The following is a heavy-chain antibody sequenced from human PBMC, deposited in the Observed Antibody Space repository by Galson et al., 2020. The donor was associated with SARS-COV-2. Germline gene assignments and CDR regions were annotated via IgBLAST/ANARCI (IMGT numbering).Heavy chain of an antibody. CDR2: IHSSGNT. CDR1: GRSLTSSGYY. J-gene: IGHJ4*02. D-gene: IGHD2-21*02. V-gene: IGHV4-31*11. Sequence: SETLSLTCAVSGRSLTSSGYYWSRLLQHPGKGLEWLACIHSSGNTHYNPSLKSRLTISLDTSKNQFSLKATSVNAAHTAIYYCARVKEILTSYSFDYWGQGALVTVSS. CDR3: ARVKEILTSYSFDY.